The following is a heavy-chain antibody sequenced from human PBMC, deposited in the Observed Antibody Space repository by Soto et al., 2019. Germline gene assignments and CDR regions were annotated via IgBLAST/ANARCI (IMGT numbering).Heavy chain of an antibody. CDR3: ATDIELFTYGVSYIRPTATDF. Sequence: ASVKVSCKASGYTFTSYAMHWVRQAPGQRLEWMGWINAGNGNTKYSQKFQGRVTITRDTSASTAYMELSSLRSEDTAVYYCATDIELFTYGVSYIRPTATDFWGQGTLVTVSS. D-gene: IGHD2-8*01. CDR2: INAGNGNT. V-gene: IGHV1-3*01. J-gene: IGHJ4*02. CDR1: GYTFTSYA.